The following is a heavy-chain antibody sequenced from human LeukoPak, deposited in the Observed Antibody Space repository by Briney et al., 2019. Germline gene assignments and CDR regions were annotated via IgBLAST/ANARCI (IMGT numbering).Heavy chain of an antibody. CDR1: GFTFSGYG. D-gene: IGHD3-16*01. J-gene: IGHJ4*02. Sequence: PGGSLRLSCAASGFTFSGYGMHWVRQAPGKGLEWVAVISYDGSNKYYADSVKGRFTISRDNSKNTLYLQMNSLKTEDAAVYYCTTAIRPWGKVDYWGQGTLVTVSS. CDR3: TTAIRPWGKVDY. V-gene: IGHV3-30*12. CDR2: ISYDGSNK.